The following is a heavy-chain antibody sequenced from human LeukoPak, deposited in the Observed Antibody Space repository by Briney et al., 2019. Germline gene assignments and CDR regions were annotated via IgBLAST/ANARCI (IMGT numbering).Heavy chain of an antibody. V-gene: IGHV1-69*01. Sequence: SVKVSCKASGGTFSSYAISWVRQAPGQGLEWMGGIIPIFGTANYAQKFQGRVTITADESTSTAYMELSSLRSEDTAVYYCASMPYYYDSSGYRYNWFDPWGQGTLVTVSS. CDR1: GGTFSSYA. CDR2: IIPIFGTA. CDR3: ASMPYYYDSSGYRYNWFDP. J-gene: IGHJ5*02. D-gene: IGHD3-22*01.